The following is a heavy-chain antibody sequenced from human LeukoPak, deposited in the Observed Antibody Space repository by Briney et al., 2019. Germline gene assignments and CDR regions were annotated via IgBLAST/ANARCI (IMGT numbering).Heavy chain of an antibody. V-gene: IGHV1-2*02. CDR2: INPNSGGT. J-gene: IGHJ4*02. CDR1: GYTFTGYC. CDR3: ARAAYYYGSGSYYIQRTLDGILGY. D-gene: IGHD3-10*01. Sequence: ASVKVSCKASGYTFTGYCMHWVRQAPGQGLEWMGWINPNSGGTNYAQKFQGRVTMTRDTSISTAYMELSRLRSDDTAVYYCARAAYYYGSGSYYIQRTLDGILGYWGQGTLVTVSS.